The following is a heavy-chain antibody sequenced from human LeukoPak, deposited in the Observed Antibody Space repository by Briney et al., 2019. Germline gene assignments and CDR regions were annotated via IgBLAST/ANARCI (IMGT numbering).Heavy chain of an antibody. V-gene: IGHV4-4*07. D-gene: IGHD3-22*01. CDR1: GGSISSYY. J-gene: IGHJ6*03. Sequence: SETLSLTCTVSGGSISSYYWSWIRQPAGKGLEWIGRIYTSGSTNYNPSLKSRVTISVDKSKNQFSLKLSSVTAADTAVYYCARVGNCYDSSGYYYYYYYMDVWGKGTTVTVSS. CDR3: ARVGNCYDSSGYYYYYYYMDV. CDR2: IYTSGST.